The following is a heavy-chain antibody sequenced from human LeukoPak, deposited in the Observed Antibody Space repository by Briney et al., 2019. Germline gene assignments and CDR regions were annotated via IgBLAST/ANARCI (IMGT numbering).Heavy chain of an antibody. CDR1: GFTFTIYT. D-gene: IGHD4-17*01. CDR2: ISSTGNNI. V-gene: IGHV3-21*01. J-gene: IGHJ4*02. Sequence: PGGSLRLSCTASGFTFTIYTMNWVRQAPGRGLEWVSSISSTGNNIYYADSVKGRLTISRDNAKVSLYLQMNSLRAEDTAVYYCARGLRRGDYWGQGTLVTVSS. CDR3: ARGLRRGDY.